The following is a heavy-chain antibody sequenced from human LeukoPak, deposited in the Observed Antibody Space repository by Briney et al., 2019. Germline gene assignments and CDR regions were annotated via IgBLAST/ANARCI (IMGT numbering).Heavy chain of an antibody. D-gene: IGHD6-19*01. Sequence: GGSLRLSCAASGFTFSSYAMSWVRQAPGKGLEWVANIRQDGSEQYYVDSVKGRFTISRDNAKNSLFLQMNSLRAEDTAVYYCARVAVIYYYYMEVWGKGTTVTVSS. V-gene: IGHV3-7*01. CDR2: IRQDGSEQ. CDR1: GFTFSSYA. CDR3: ARVAVIYYYYMEV. J-gene: IGHJ6*03.